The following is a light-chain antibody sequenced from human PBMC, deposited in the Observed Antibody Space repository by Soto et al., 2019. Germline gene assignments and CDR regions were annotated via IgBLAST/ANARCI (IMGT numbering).Light chain of an antibody. CDR3: HQRQYWPPIT. CDR1: QSVMGTS. Sequence: DIVLTQSPGTLSLSPGEIATLSCSASQSVMGTSLAWYQQKPGQAPRLLISDASNRATGIPARFSGSGSGTDFTLTISSLEPEDFAVYYCHQRQYWPPITFGQGTRLEIK. J-gene: IGKJ5*01. CDR2: DAS. V-gene: IGKV3-11*01.